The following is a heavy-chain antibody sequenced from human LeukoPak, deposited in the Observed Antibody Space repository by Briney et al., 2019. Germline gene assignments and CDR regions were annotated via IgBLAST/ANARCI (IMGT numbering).Heavy chain of an antibody. CDR3: ARDTDYDILTGYYKGDLYDY. D-gene: IGHD3-9*01. Sequence: QTGGSLRLSCAASGFIFSNYWMSWVRQAPGKGLEWVANIKQDGSEKYYADSVKGRFTISRDNSKNTLYLQMNSLRAEDTAVYYCARDTDYDILTGYYKGDLYDYWGQGTLVTVSS. J-gene: IGHJ4*02. V-gene: IGHV3-7*01. CDR1: GFIFSNYW. CDR2: IKQDGSEK.